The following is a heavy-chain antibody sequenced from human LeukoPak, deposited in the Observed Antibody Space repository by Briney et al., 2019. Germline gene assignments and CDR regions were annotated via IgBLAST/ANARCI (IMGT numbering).Heavy chain of an antibody. CDR3: TRDTVPFY. D-gene: IGHD4-11*01. CDR1: GFAFGDYP. V-gene: IGHV3-49*03. Sequence: QPGRSLRLSCTASGFAFGDYPMSWFRHAPGQGLEWVGLIRSKAYGGTTEHGASVKGRFTISRDDSKSIAYLQMNSLKTEDTAVYYCTRDTVPFYWGQGTLVTVSS. J-gene: IGHJ4*02. CDR2: IRSKAYGGTT.